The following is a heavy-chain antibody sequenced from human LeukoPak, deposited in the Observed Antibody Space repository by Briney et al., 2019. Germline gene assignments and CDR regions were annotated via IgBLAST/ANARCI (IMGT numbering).Heavy chain of an antibody. J-gene: IGHJ2*01. V-gene: IGHV4-39*01. CDR3: ARHFGGGGYRPQYWYFDL. CDR2: IYYSGST. Sequence: SETLSLTCTVSGGSISSSSYYWGWIRQPPGKGLEWIGSIYYSGSTYYNPSLKSRVTISVDTSKNQFSLKLSSVTAADTAVYYCARHFGGGGYRPQYWYFDLWGRGTLVTVSS. D-gene: IGHD3-22*01. CDR1: GGSISSSSYY.